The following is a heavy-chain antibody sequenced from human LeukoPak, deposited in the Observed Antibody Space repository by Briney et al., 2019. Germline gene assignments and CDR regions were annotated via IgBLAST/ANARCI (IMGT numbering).Heavy chain of an antibody. V-gene: IGHV3-21*01. CDR1: GFTFSSYS. Sequence: PGGSLRLSCAASGFTFSSYSMNWVRQAPGKGLEWVSSISSSSSYIYYADSLKGRFTISRDNAKISLYLQMNRLRAEDTAVYYCARDVGRSYGMDVWGQGTTVTVS. CDR2: ISSSSSYI. J-gene: IGHJ6*02. D-gene: IGHD3-10*01. CDR3: ARDVGRSYGMDV.